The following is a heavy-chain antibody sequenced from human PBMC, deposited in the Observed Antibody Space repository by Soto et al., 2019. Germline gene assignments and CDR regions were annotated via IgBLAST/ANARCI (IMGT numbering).Heavy chain of an antibody. D-gene: IGHD2-2*01. Sequence: SETLSLTCAVYGGSFSGYYWSWIRQPPGKGLEWIGEINHSGSTNYNPSLKSRVTISVDTSKNQFSLKLSSVTAADTAVYYCARGAPAGYCSSTSCYRRWFDPWGQGTLVTVSS. CDR3: ARGAPAGYCSSTSCYRRWFDP. V-gene: IGHV4-34*01. CDR2: INHSGST. CDR1: GGSFSGYY. J-gene: IGHJ5*02.